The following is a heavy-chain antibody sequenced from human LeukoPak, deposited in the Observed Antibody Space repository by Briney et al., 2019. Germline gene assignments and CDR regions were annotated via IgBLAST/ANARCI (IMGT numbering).Heavy chain of an antibody. CDR3: ATHRGATYFGY. CDR1: GGSISSSSYY. D-gene: IGHD1-26*01. V-gene: IGHV4-39*01. Sequence: SETLSLTCTVSGGSISSSSYYWGWIRQPPGKGLEWIGNIHYSGNTYYNPSLRSRVTISLDTPKNQFSLKLSSVTAADTAFYYCATHRGATYFGYWGQGSLVTVSS. CDR2: IHYSGNT. J-gene: IGHJ4*02.